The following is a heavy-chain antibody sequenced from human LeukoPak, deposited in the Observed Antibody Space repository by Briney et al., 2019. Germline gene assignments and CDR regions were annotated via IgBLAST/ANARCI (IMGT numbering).Heavy chain of an antibody. J-gene: IGHJ3*02. D-gene: IGHD3-9*01. CDR2: ISSSGSTI. Sequence: SGGSLRLSCAASGFTFSSYEMNWVRQAPGKGLEWVSYISSSGSTIYYADSVKGRFTISRDNAKNSLYLQMNSLRAEDTALYYCARERYYDILTGMNDAFDIWGQGTMVTVSS. CDR1: GFTFSSYE. V-gene: IGHV3-48*03. CDR3: ARERYYDILTGMNDAFDI.